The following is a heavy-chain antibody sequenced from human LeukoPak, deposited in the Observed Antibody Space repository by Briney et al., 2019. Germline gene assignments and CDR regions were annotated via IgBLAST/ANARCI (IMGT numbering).Heavy chain of an antibody. CDR1: GGSISSYY. J-gene: IGHJ6*03. CDR2: IYYSGST. Sequence: SETLSLTCTISGGSISSYYWSWIRQPPGKGLEWIGYIYYSGSTNYNPSLKSRVTISVDTYKNQFSLKLSSVTAADTAVYYCARDYGDYNYYYMDVWGKGTTVTVSS. CDR3: ARDYGDYNYYYMDV. D-gene: IGHD4-17*01. V-gene: IGHV4-59*01.